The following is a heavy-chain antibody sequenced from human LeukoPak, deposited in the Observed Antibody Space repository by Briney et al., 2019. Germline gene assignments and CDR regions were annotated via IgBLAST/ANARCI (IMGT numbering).Heavy chain of an antibody. V-gene: IGHV4-38-2*02. CDR3: ARDLVGATGDFDY. J-gene: IGHJ4*02. CDR2: IYHSGST. Sequence: SETLSLTCTVSGYSISSGYYWGWIQQPPGKGLEWIGSIYHSGSTYYNPSLKSRVTISVDTSKNQFSLKLSSVTAADTAVYYCARDLVGATGDFDYWGQGTLVTVSS. CDR1: GYSISSGYY. D-gene: IGHD1-26*01.